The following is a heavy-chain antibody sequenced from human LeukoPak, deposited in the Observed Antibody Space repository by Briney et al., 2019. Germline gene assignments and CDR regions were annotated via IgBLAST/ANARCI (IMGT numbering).Heavy chain of an antibody. V-gene: IGHV4-59*02. J-gene: IGHJ4*02. D-gene: IGHD7-27*01. CDR2: IYYTGT. CDR3: ASRKLGNDY. Sequence: PETLSLTCTVSGGSVSDYYWSWIRQSPGKGLEWIGYIYYTGTSYNPSLKSRVTISADTSKNQFSLNLSSVTAADTAVYYCASRKLGNDYWGQGTLVTVSS. CDR1: GGSVSDYY.